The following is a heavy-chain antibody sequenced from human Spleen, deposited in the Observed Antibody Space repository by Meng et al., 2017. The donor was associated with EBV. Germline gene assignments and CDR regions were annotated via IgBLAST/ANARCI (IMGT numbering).Heavy chain of an antibody. CDR3: ARTPLYNWGA. D-gene: IGHD7-27*01. CDR1: GGSFASTTYY. V-gene: IGHV4-39*01. Sequence: HLQLQESGPGLVKPSETLSLTFSMSGGSFASTTYYWGWIRQPPGKGLEWIGSIYYSGSTYYNPSLKSRVTISLDPSRNQFSLKLSSVTAADTAVYYCARTPLYNWGAWGQGTLVTVSS. CDR2: IYYSGST. J-gene: IGHJ1*01.